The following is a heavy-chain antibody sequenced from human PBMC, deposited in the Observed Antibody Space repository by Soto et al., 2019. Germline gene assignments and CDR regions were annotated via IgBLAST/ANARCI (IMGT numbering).Heavy chain of an antibody. D-gene: IGHD1-1*01. Sequence: SETLSLTCTVTSGSRTSGDQYWTWIRHRPGEGLEWFGYINHRGSLYYNPSLKSRVSMSVDTSKNQFSLNLSSVTAADTAVYYCARELPQRQGRNMDVWGQGTTVTVSS. CDR3: ARELPQRQGRNMDV. J-gene: IGHJ6*02. CDR2: INHRGSL. V-gene: IGHV4-31*03. CDR1: SGSRTSGDQY.